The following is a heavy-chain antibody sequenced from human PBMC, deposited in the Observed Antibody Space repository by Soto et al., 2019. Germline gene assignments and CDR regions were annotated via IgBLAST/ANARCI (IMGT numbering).Heavy chain of an antibody. D-gene: IGHD5-18*01. CDR2: IIPILGIA. CDR1: GGTFSSYT. J-gene: IGHJ2*01. CDR3: ASLAEMAIANYWYFDL. Sequence: QVQLVQSGAEVKKPGSSVKVSCKASGGTFSSYTISWVRQAPGQGLEWMGRIIPILGIANYAQKFQGRVTITADKTTSTAYMELSSVSSEDTAVYSGASLAEMAIANYWYFDLWGRGTLGTVSS. V-gene: IGHV1-69*02.